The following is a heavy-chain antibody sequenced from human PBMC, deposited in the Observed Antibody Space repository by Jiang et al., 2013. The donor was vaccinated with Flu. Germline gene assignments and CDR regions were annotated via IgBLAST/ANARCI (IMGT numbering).Heavy chain of an antibody. CDR3: ARDSYGFSFSMDV. Sequence: KVSCKASGGTFSSYAISWVRQAPGQGLEWMGRIIPILGIANYAQKFQGRVTITADKSTSTAYMELSSLRSEDTAVYYCARDSYGFSFSMDVWGQGTTVTVSS. J-gene: IGHJ6*02. CDR2: IIPILGIA. CDR1: GGTFSSYA. V-gene: IGHV1-69*04. D-gene: IGHD5-18*01.